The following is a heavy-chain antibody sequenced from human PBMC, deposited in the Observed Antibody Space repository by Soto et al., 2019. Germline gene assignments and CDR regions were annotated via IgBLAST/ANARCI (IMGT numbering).Heavy chain of an antibody. CDR3: ARATDYGDYYYFDY. J-gene: IGHJ4*02. CDR1: GGTFSNYA. V-gene: IGHV1-69*06. Sequence: QVQLVQSGAEVKKPGSSVKVSCKASGGTFSNYAISWVRQAPGQGLEWMGGIIPIFGTANYAQKFQGRVTITADKSTSTAYMELSSLRSEDTAVYYCARATDYGDYYYFDYWGQGTLVTVSS. D-gene: IGHD4-17*01. CDR2: IIPIFGTA.